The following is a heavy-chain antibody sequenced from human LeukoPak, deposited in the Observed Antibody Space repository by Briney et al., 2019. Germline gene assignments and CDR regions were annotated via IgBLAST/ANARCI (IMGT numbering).Heavy chain of an antibody. CDR2: IDPSDSYT. V-gene: IGHV5-10-1*01. CDR1: GYSFTSYW. CDR3: AHAVGDYDSFDY. Sequence: GESLKISCKGSGYSFTSYWLTWVRQMPGKGLEWMGTIDPSDSYTNYSPSFQGHVTISADKSISTAYLQWSSLKASDTAMYYCAHAVGDYDSFDYWGQGTLVTVPS. J-gene: IGHJ4*02. D-gene: IGHD3-22*01.